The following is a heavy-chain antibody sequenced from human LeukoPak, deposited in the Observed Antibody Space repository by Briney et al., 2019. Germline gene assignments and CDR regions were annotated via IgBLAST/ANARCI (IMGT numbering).Heavy chain of an antibody. Sequence: GGSLRLSCAASGFTFSSYWMSWVRQAPGKGLEWVANIKQDGSEKYYVDSVKGRFTISRDNAKNSLYLQMNSLRVEDTAVYYCARDTGAAKDYYYYGMDVWGKGTTVTVSS. V-gene: IGHV3-7*03. D-gene: IGHD2-15*01. CDR3: ARDTGAAKDYYYYGMDV. CDR2: IKQDGSEK. J-gene: IGHJ6*04. CDR1: GFTFSSYW.